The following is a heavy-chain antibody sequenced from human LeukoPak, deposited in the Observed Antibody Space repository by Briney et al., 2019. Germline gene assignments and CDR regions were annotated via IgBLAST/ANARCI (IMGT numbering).Heavy chain of an antibody. CDR3: TREAAAGIDY. Sequence: GGSLRLSCAASGFTFSNYWMHWVRQAPGKGLVWVSRINSDGSSTKYADSVQGRFTISRDNAKNTLYLQMNSLRAEDTAVYFCTREAAAGIDYWGQGTLVTVSS. J-gene: IGHJ4*02. D-gene: IGHD6-13*01. CDR1: GFTFSNYW. V-gene: IGHV3-74*03. CDR2: INSDGSST.